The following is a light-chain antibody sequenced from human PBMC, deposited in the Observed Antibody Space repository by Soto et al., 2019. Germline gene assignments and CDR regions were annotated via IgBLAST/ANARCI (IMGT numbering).Light chain of an antibody. CDR2: DAS. V-gene: IGKV3-11*01. CDR3: QQRSNWPPMYT. CDR1: QSVSSY. J-gene: IGKJ2*01. Sequence: EIVLTQSPATLSLSPGERATLSCRASQSVSSYLAWYQQKPGQAPRLLIYDASNRATGIPARFSGSGSGTDFTLTISSREPEDFAVYYGQQRSNWPPMYTLGQGTKLEIQ.